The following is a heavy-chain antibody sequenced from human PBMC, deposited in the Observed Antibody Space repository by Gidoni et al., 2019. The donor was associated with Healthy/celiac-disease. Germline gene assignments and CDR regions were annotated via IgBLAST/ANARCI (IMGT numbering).Heavy chain of an antibody. CDR3: ARGLAVAGTSY. CDR1: ACTFSSYS. CDR2: ISSSSSYI. Sequence: EVQLVESGGGLVKPGWSLILSCAASACTFSSYSMNWVRQAPGKGLEWVSSISSSSSYIYYADSVKGRFTISRDNAKNSLYLQMNSLRAEDTAVYYCARGLAVAGTSYWGQGTLVTVSS. J-gene: IGHJ4*02. V-gene: IGHV3-21*01. D-gene: IGHD6-19*01.